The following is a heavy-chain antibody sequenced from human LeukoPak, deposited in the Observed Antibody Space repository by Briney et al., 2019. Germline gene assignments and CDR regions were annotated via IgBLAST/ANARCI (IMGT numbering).Heavy chain of an antibody. V-gene: IGHV3-23*01. J-gene: IGHJ5*02. D-gene: IGHD3-3*01. CDR1: GFTFSDYA. CDR3: AKGANDFWSGYFGAFWFDP. Sequence: PGGSLRLSCAASGFTFSDYAMTWVRQAPGKGLEWVSSISGSAGSTYYRDSVKGRFTISRDNSKNTLYLEMNSLRAGDTAVYYCAKGANDFWSGYFGAFWFDPWGQGTLVTVSS. CDR2: ISGSAGST.